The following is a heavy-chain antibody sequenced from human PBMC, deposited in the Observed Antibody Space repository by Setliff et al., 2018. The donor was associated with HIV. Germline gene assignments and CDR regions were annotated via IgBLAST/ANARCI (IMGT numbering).Heavy chain of an antibody. J-gene: IGHJ4*02. CDR1: EDTFYTFG. CDR2: VIPIFGTT. Sequence: SVKVSCKASEDTFYTFGISVVRQAPGQGLEWMGSVIPIFGTTNHAQRFQDRVTIATDKSTSTAYMELNSLRSADTAVYYCARDISVKHFSDTSPRTPVYFFDSWGPGTLVTVSS. D-gene: IGHD3-3*02. CDR3: ARDISVKHFSDTSPRTPVYFFDS. V-gene: IGHV1-69*05.